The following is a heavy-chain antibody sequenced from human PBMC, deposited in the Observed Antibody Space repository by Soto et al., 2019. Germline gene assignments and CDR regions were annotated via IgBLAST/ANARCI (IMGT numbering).Heavy chain of an antibody. J-gene: IGHJ4*02. Sequence: PGRSLRLSCAASGFTFSDYTMHWVRQAPGKGLEWVSLISWDGGSPYYADSVKGRFTISRDNTNNSLYLQMNSLRTEDTALYYYAKGDGAAYCSSTSCALDDWGQGSPVTVSS. CDR1: GFTFSDYT. CDR2: ISWDGGSP. CDR3: AKGDGAAYCSSTSCALDD. D-gene: IGHD2-2*01. V-gene: IGHV3-43*01.